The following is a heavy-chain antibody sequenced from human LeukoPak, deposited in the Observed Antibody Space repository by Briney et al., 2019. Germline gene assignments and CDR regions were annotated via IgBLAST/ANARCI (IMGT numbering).Heavy chain of an antibody. Sequence: ASVKASCKASGYTFTGYYMHWVRQAPGQGLEWMGRINPNSGGTNYAQKFQGRVTMTRDTSISTAYMELSRLRSDDTAVYYCARKNYYGSGSSENWGQGTLVTVSS. CDR3: ARKNYYGSGSSEN. CDR2: INPNSGGT. CDR1: GYTFTGYY. V-gene: IGHV1-2*06. J-gene: IGHJ4*02. D-gene: IGHD3-10*01.